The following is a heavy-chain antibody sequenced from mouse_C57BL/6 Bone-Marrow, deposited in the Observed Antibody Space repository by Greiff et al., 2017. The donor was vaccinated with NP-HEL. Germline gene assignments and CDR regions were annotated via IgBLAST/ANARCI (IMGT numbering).Heavy chain of an antibody. CDR1: GYTFTDYY. CDR2: IFPGSGST. D-gene: IGHD1-1*01. Sequence: QVQLKESGPELVKPGASVKISCKASGYTFTDYYINWVKQRPGQGLEWIGWIFPGSGSTYYNEKFKGKAPLTVDKSSSTAYMLLSSLTSEDSAVYFCARDYYGSSYCWYFDVWGTGTTVTVSS. V-gene: IGHV1-75*01. CDR3: ARDYYGSSYCWYFDV. J-gene: IGHJ1*03.